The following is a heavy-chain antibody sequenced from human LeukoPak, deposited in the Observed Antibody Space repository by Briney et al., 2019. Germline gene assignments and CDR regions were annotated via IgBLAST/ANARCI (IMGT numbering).Heavy chain of an antibody. D-gene: IGHD5-18*01. J-gene: IGHJ6*02. CDR2: IKQDGSEK. CDR3: ARGFADTASKMCMDV. CDR1: GFTFSSYW. V-gene: IGHV3-7*01. Sequence: GGSLRLSCAASGFTFSSYWMSWVRQAPGKGLEWVANIKQDGSEKYYVDSVKGRFTISRDNAKNSLYLQMNSLRAEDTAVYYCARGFADTASKMCMDVWGQGTTVTVSS.